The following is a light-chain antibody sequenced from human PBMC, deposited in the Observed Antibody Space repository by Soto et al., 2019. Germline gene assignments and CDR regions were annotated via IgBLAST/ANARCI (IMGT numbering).Light chain of an antibody. CDR3: QQLNSYPPYY. Sequence: IQLTQSPSSLSASVGDRVTITCRASQGISSYLAWYQQKPGKAPKLLIYAASTLQSGVPSRFSGSGAGTDFTLTISTVPPENFATYYCQQLNSYPPYYFGQGTKLYIK. CDR1: QGISSY. J-gene: IGKJ2*01. V-gene: IGKV1-9*01. CDR2: AAS.